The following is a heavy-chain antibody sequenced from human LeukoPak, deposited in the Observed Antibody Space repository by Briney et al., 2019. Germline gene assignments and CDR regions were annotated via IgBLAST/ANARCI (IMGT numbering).Heavy chain of an antibody. V-gene: IGHV4-31*03. D-gene: IGHD3-22*01. Sequence: PSQTLSLTCTVSGGSMNSADYYWTWIRQHPGKGLKWIGYIYYTGGTFYNPSLRSRLTISVDTSKNQFSLNLRSVTAADTAVYYCARLLFDDSGHPFDYWGQGTLVTVSS. CDR2: IYYTGGT. CDR3: ARLLFDDSGHPFDY. CDR1: GGSMNSADYY. J-gene: IGHJ4*02.